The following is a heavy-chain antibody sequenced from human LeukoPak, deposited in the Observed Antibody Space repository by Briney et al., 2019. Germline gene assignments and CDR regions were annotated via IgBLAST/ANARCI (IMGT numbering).Heavy chain of an antibody. CDR1: GGSISSSSYY. J-gene: IGHJ2*01. CDR3: ARVRTGKTHWYFDL. Sequence: PSETLSLTCTVSGGSISSSSYYWGWIRQPPGKGLEWIGSIYYSGSTYYNPSLKSRVTISVDTSKNQFSLKLSSVTAADTAVYYCARVRTGKTHWYFDLWGRGTLVTVPS. V-gene: IGHV4-39*01. D-gene: IGHD1-1*01. CDR2: IYYSGST.